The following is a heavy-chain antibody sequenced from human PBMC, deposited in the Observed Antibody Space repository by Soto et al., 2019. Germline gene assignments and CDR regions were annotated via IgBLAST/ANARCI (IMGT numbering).Heavy chain of an antibody. J-gene: IGHJ4*02. CDR2: ISGSGGST. Sequence: PGGSLRLSCAASGFTFSNYAMSWVRQAPGKGLEWVSTISGSGGSTYYADSVQGRFTVSRDNSKNTLYLQMNSLRAEDTAIYYCAKDFSSGNYWGQGTLVTVSS. D-gene: IGHD6-19*01. V-gene: IGHV3-23*01. CDR1: GFTFSNYA. CDR3: AKDFSSGNY.